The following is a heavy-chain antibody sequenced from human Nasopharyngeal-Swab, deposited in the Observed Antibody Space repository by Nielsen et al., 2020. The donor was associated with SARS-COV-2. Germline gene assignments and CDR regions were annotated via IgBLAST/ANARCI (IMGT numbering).Heavy chain of an antibody. V-gene: IGHV5-10-1*01. CDR3: ARLGSSGWIDY. J-gene: IGHJ4*02. D-gene: IGHD6-19*01. CDR2: IDPSDSYT. Sequence: VRQMPGKGLEWMGRIDPSDSYTNYSPSFRGHATISADKSISTAYLQWSSLKASDTAMYYCARLGSSGWIDYWGQGTLVTVSS.